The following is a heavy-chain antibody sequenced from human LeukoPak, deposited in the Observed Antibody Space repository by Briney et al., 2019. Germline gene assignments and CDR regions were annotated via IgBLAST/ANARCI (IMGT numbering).Heavy chain of an antibody. CDR2: IYTSGST. J-gene: IGHJ4*02. CDR3: AREGYCSGTSCYNFNY. CDR1: GGSISSYY. D-gene: IGHD2-2*02. V-gene: IGHV4-4*07. Sequence: TSETLSLTCTVSGGSISSYYWSWIRQPAGKGLEWIGRIYTSGSTNYNPSLKSRVTMSVDTSKNQFSLKLSSVTAADTAVYYCAREGYCSGTSCYNFNYWGQGTLVTVSS.